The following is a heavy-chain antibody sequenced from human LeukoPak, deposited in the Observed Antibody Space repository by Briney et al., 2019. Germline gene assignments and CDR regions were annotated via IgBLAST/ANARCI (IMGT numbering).Heavy chain of an antibody. D-gene: IGHD2-2*01. Sequence: ASVKVSCKASGYTFTGYYMHWVRQAPGQGREWMGWINPNSGGTNYAQKVQGRVTMTRDTSISTAYMELSRLRSGDTAVYYCARVPASILVAPAAIWFDPWGQGTLVTVSS. CDR2: INPNSGGT. CDR1: GYTFTGYY. J-gene: IGHJ5*02. CDR3: ARVPASILVAPAAIWFDP. V-gene: IGHV1-2*02.